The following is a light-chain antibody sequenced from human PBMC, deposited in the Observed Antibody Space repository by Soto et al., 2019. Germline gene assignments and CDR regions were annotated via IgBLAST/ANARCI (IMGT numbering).Light chain of an antibody. CDR1: QSVSSSY. CDR2: GAS. V-gene: IGKV3-20*01. CDR3: QQYGSSPQT. Sequence: EIVLTQSPGTLSLSPGERATLSCRASQSVSSSYLAWYQQKPGQAHRLLIYGASSRATGIPDRFGGSGSGTDFTLTISRLEPEDVAVYYCQQYGSSPQTFGQGTRLEIK. J-gene: IGKJ5*01.